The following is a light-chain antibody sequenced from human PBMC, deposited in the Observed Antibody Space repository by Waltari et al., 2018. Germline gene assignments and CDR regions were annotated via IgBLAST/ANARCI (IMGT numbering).Light chain of an antibody. CDR2: WAS. CDR1: QRVFYTSHSKNY. Sequence: DIVMTQSPDSLAVSLGERATINCKSSQRVFYTSHSKNYLAWYQQKPGQPPKLLIYWASTRESGVPERFSGSGSGTDFTLTISSLEAEDVAVYYCQQYYTTPYAFGQGTKLEI. J-gene: IGKJ2*01. V-gene: IGKV4-1*01. CDR3: QQYYTTPYA.